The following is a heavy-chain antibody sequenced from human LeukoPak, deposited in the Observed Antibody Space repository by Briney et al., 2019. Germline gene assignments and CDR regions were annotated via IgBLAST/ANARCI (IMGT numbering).Heavy chain of an antibody. V-gene: IGHV3-9*01. CDR1: GFTFDAHC. CDR2: ITSDGNHR. Sequence: GGSLRLSCAASGFTFDAHCMHWVRQVPGKGLEWVAGITSDGNHRRYADAVKDRFTISRDNAKNSLYLQLNNLGAEATAFYYCVRDMGVAVAEPLHPYYLACWGQGTLVTVS. J-gene: IGHJ4*02. CDR3: VRDMGVAVAEPLHPYYLAC. D-gene: IGHD6-19*01.